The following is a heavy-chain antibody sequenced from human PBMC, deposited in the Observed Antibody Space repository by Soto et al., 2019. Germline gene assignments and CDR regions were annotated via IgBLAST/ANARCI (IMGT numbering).Heavy chain of an antibody. V-gene: IGHV3-43D*03. CDR2: ISWDGGST. CDR1: GFTFDDYA. D-gene: IGHD2-2*02. CDR3: AKDKLYCSSTSCYMGAFDI. Sequence: GGSLRLSCAASGFTFDDYAMHWVRQAPGKGLEWVSLISWDGGSTYYADSVKGRFTISRDNSKNSLYLQMNSLRAEDTALYYCAKDKLYCSSTSCYMGAFDIWGQGTMVTVSS. J-gene: IGHJ3*02.